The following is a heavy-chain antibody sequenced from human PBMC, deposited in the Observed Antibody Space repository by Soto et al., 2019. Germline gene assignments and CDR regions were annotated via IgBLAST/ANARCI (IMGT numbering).Heavy chain of an antibody. V-gene: IGHV1-3*01. CDR2: INAGNGNT. CDR3: ARVNMVILPAVNHFPHYYY. J-gene: IGHJ4*02. D-gene: IGHD2-2*01. Sequence: ASVKVSCKASGYTFSRYAIHWLRQAPGQRLEWMGWINAGNGNTKYSQRFQGRVTITRDTSASTAHMELSSLRAEDTAVYYCARVNMVILPAVNHFPHYYYCSQGTLVTVS. CDR1: GYTFSRYA.